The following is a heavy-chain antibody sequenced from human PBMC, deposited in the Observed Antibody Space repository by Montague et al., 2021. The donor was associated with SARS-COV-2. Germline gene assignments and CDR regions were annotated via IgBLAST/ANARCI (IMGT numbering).Heavy chain of an antibody. Sequence: SETLSLTCGVYGGSFGDDHWSWIRQPPGKGLEWIGDIKQSGSTNYNPSLKSRVTISVDTSKNQFSLKLTSVTAADTAVYFCARGHLSVSMIVVVFTSASYYSDYWGQGAQVTVSS. CDR3: ARGHLSVSMIVVVFTSASYYSDY. J-gene: IGHJ4*02. CDR2: IKQSGST. CDR1: GGSFGDDH. D-gene: IGHD3-22*01. V-gene: IGHV4-34*01.